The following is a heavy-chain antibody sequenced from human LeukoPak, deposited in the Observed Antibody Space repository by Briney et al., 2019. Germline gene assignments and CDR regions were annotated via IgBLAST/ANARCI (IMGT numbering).Heavy chain of an antibody. CDR1: GYTFTGYY. J-gene: IGHJ4*02. CDR3: ARVETGIAAAVYGY. CDR2: INPNSGGT. Sequence: ASVKVSCKASGYTFTGYYMHWMRQAPGQGLEWMGWINPNSGGTNYAQKFQGRVTMTRDTSISTAYMELGRLRSDDTAVYYCARVETGIAAAVYGYWGQGTLVTVSS. V-gene: IGHV1-2*02. D-gene: IGHD6-13*01.